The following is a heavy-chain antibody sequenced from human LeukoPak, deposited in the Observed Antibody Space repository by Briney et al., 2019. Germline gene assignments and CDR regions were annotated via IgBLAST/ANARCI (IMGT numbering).Heavy chain of an antibody. D-gene: IGHD6-19*01. CDR1: GYTFTTYS. J-gene: IGHJ4*02. CDR3: ARGGSGWPLDY. Sequence: ASVKVSCKASGYTFTTYSITWVRQAPGQGLEWMGWISPYNGNTRYTQRFQGRVTMTRNASISTAYMELSSLRSEDTAVYYCARGGSGWPLDYWGQGTLVTVSS. CDR2: ISPYNGNT. V-gene: IGHV1-8*02.